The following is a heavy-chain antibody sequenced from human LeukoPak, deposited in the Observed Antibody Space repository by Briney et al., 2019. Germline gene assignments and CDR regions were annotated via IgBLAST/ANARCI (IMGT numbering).Heavy chain of an antibody. D-gene: IGHD1-26*01. CDR1: GGTFSSYA. CDR3: ARDRMGAILYFDS. J-gene: IGHJ4*02. V-gene: IGHV1-69*06. CDR2: IIPIFGTA. Sequence: ASVKVSCKASGGTFSSYAISWVRQAPGQGLEWMGGIIPIFGTANYAQKFQGRVTITADKSTSTAYMELSSLRSEDTAVYYCARDRMGAILYFDSWGQGTLVTVSS.